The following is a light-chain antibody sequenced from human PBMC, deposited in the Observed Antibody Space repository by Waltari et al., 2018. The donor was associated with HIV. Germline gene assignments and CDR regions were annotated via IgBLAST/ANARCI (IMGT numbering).Light chain of an antibody. CDR1: ALAKQY. Sequence: SFELTQPPSVSVSPGQTARNTCSGDALAKQYTYWYQQKPGQAPVVVIYKDTERPSGIPERFSGSSSGTTVTLTISAVQAEDEADYYCQSADTSGTRVFASGTKVTVL. V-gene: IGLV3-25*03. J-gene: IGLJ1*01. CDR3: QSADTSGTRV. CDR2: KDT.